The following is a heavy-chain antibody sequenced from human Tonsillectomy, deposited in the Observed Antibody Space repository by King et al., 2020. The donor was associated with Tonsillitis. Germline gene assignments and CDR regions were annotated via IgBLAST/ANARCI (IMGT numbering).Heavy chain of an antibody. CDR3: ARMGVVPAAIPGYYYYGMDV. J-gene: IGHJ6*02. D-gene: IGHD2-2*02. V-gene: IGHV1-2*02. Sequence: VQLVESGAEVKKPGASVKVSCKASGYTFTGYYMHWVRQAPGQGLEWMGWINPNGGGTNYAQKFQGRVTMTRDTSISTAYMELSRLGSDDTAVYYCARMGVVPAAIPGYYYYGMDVWGQGTTVTVSS. CDR2: INPNGGGT. CDR1: GYTFTGYY.